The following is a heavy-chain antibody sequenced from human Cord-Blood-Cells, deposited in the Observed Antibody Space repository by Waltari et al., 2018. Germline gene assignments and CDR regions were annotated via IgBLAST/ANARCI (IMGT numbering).Heavy chain of an antibody. Sequence: EVQLVESGGGLVQPGGSLRLSCAASGFTFSSYWMRWVREAPGKGLEWVANKEKDGSDSNDVDSVKRRFTISRDNAKNSLYLQMHTLSAEDSAVYYCAREFYGYYAFDSWGQGTMVTVSS. CDR3: AREFYGYYAFDS. J-gene: IGHJ3*02. CDR1: GFTFSSYW. D-gene: IGHD4-17*01. V-gene: IGHV3-7*01. CDR2: KEKDGSDS.